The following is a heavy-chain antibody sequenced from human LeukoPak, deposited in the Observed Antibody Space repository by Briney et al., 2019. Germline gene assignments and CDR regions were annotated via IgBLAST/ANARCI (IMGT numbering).Heavy chain of an antibody. CDR1: GYSFTSYW. V-gene: IGHV5-51*01. CDR3: ARSAMVRGGINWFDP. Sequence: GESLKISCKCSGYSFTSYWIGWVRQMPGKGLEWMGIIYPGDSDTRYSPPFQGQVTISADKSISTAYLQWSSLKASDTAMYYCARSAMVRGGINWFDPWGQGTLVTVCS. D-gene: IGHD3-10*01. J-gene: IGHJ5*02. CDR2: IYPGDSDT.